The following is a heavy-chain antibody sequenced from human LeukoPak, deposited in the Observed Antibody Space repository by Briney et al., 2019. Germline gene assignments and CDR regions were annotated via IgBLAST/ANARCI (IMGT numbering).Heavy chain of an antibody. CDR3: ARDPRAYCGGDCYPFHDAFDI. V-gene: IGHV1-69*13. CDR1: GGTFSSYA. Sequence: SVKVPCKASGGTFSSYAISWVRQAPGQGLEWMGGIIPIFGTANYAQKFQGRVTITADESTSTAYMELRSLRSDDTAVYYCARDPRAYCGGDCYPFHDAFDIWGQGTMVTVSS. J-gene: IGHJ3*02. CDR2: IIPIFGTA. D-gene: IGHD2-21*02.